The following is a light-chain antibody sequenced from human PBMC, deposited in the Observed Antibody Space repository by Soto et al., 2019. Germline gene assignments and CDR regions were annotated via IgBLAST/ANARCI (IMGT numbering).Light chain of an antibody. V-gene: IGKV3-20*01. CDR1: QSVSSNY. J-gene: IGKJ1*01. CDR3: QQYGDSKWT. CDR2: GAS. Sequence: EIVLTQSPGTLSLSPGERATLSCRASQSVSSNYLAWYQQKPGQAPRLLIFGASGRATGIPDRFSGSASAIDFTLTISRLEPEEFAVYYCQQYGDSKWTFGQGTKVEIK.